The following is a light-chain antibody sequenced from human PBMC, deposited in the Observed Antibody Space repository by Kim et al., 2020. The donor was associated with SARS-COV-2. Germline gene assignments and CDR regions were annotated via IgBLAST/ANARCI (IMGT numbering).Light chain of an antibody. V-gene: IGLV3-1*01. J-gene: IGLJ2*01. CDR2: QDD. CDR3: QAWDSNTPHVL. CDR1: KLGDKY. Sequence: SYELTQPPSVSVSPGQTASITCSGDKLGDKYTCWYQQKPGQSPVLVIYQDDKWRSGIPERFSGSNSGNTATLTISETQAMDEADYYCQAWDSNTPHVLFG.